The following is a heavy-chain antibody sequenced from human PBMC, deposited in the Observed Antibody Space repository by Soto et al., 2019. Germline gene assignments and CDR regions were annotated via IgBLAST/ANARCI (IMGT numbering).Heavy chain of an antibody. CDR1: GGTFSSYA. J-gene: IGHJ6*02. CDR3: ARERGCSSTSCYFDDYYGMDV. Sequence: SVTVSFTASGGTFSSYAVSWVRQAPGQGLEWMGGIIPIFGTANYAQKFQGRVTITADESTSTAYMELSSLRSEDTAVYYCARERGCSSTSCYFDDYYGMDVWGQGTTVTVS. D-gene: IGHD2-2*01. V-gene: IGHV1-69*01. CDR2: IIPIFGTA.